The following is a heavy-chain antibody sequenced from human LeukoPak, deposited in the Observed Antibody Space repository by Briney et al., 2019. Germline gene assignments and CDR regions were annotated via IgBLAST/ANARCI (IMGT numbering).Heavy chain of an antibody. CDR1: GGSISSGGYS. CDR2: IYHSGST. CDR3: ARDGARGRFFDY. Sequence: SETLSLTCAVSGGSISSGGYSWSWILQPPGKGLEWIGYIYHSGSTYYNPSLKSRVTISVDRSKNQFSLKLSSVTAADTAVYYCARDGARGRFFDYWGQGTLVTVSS. J-gene: IGHJ4*02. V-gene: IGHV4-30-2*01. D-gene: IGHD4/OR15-4a*01.